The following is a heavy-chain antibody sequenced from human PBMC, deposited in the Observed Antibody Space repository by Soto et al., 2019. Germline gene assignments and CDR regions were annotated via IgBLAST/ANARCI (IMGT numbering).Heavy chain of an antibody. J-gene: IGHJ6*03. CDR2: ISSNGGST. V-gene: IGHV3-64*01. CDR1: GFTFSSYA. D-gene: IGHD1-20*01. Sequence: GGSLRLSCAASGFTFSSYAMHWVRQAPGKGLEYVSAISSNGGSTYYANSVKGRFTISRDNSKNTLYLQMGSLRAEDMAVYYCAREGPMTLTGTTPSYYYMDVWGKGTTVTVSS. CDR3: AREGPMTLTGTTPSYYYMDV.